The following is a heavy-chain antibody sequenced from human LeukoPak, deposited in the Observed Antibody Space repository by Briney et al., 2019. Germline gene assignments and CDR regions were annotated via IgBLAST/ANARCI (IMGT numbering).Heavy chain of an antibody. CDR2: ISAYNGNT. CDR1: GYTFTSYG. V-gene: IGHV1-18*01. J-gene: IGHJ5*02. Sequence: ASVKVSCKASGYTFTSYGISWVRQAPGQGLEWMGWISAYNGNTNYAQKLQGRVTMTTDTSTSTAYMELRSLRSDDTAVYYCARDHIVVAAPGGNWFDPWGQGTLVTVSS. CDR3: ARDHIVVAAPGGNWFDP. D-gene: IGHD6-19*01.